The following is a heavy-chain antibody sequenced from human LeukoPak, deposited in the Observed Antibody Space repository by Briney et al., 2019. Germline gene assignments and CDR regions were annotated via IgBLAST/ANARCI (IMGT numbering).Heavy chain of an antibody. Sequence: PGGSLRLSCAASGFTVSSNYMSWVRQARGKGLEWVSVIYSGGSTYYADSVKGRFTISRDNSKNTLYLQMNSLRAEGTAVYYCARGTTVTTWGPSYYYYGMDVWGQGTTVTVSS. J-gene: IGHJ6*02. CDR1: GFTVSSNY. CDR3: ARGTTVTTWGPSYYYYGMDV. V-gene: IGHV3-66*01. CDR2: IYSGGST. D-gene: IGHD4-17*01.